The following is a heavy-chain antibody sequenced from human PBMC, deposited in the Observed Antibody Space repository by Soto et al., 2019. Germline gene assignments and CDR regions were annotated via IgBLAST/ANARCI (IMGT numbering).Heavy chain of an antibody. CDR3: AKGHGNVFYYYRLMDV. V-gene: IGHV3-9*01. Sequence: LRLSCAASGFTFDDYAMHWVRQAPGKGLEWVSSISWNSDTMEYADSVKGRFTISRDNAKNSLYLQMNRLRPEDTALYFCAKGHGNVFYYYRLMDVWSQGTTVTVSS. CDR2: ISWNSDTM. CDR1: GFTFDDYA. J-gene: IGHJ6*02.